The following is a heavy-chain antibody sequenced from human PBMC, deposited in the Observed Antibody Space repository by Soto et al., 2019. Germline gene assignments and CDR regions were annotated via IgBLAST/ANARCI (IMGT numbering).Heavy chain of an antibody. Sequence: GGSLRLSCAASGFTFSSYWMSWVRQAPGKGLEWVANLKQDGSEKYYVDSVKGRFTISRDNAKNSLYLQMNSLRAEDTAVYYCAQWLRYFDWLSGADHFQHCGQGTLVTVSS. D-gene: IGHD3-9*01. V-gene: IGHV3-7*05. CDR2: LKQDGSEK. CDR3: AQWLRYFDWLSGADHFQH. J-gene: IGHJ1*01. CDR1: GFTFSSYW.